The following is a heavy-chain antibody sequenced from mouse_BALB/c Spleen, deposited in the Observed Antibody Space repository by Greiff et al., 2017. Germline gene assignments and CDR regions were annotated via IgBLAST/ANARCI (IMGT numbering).Heavy chain of an antibody. CDR1: GFTFSSYG. CDR2: INSNGGST. CDR3: ARENPHYFDY. V-gene: IGHV5-6-3*01. J-gene: IGHJ2*01. Sequence: EVQVVESGGGLVQPGGSLKLSCAASGFTFSSYGMSWVRQTPDKRLELVATINSNGGSTYYPDSVKGRFTISRDNAKNTLYLQMSSLKSEDTAMYYCARENPHYFDYWGQGTTLTVSS.